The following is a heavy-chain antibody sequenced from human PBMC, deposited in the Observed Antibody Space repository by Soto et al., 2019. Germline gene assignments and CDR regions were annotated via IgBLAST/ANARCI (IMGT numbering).Heavy chain of an antibody. CDR1: GDSISSYY. Sequence: PSETLSLTCTVSGDSISSYYWSWIRQPPGRGLEWIGYIYYSGTTNYNPSLKSRVTMSVDTSKNQFSLKLSSVTAADTAVYYCARGRYDYYYGMDVWGQGTTVTVSS. V-gene: IGHV4-59*12. CDR2: IYYSGTT. D-gene: IGHD3-3*01. J-gene: IGHJ6*02. CDR3: ARGRYDYYYGMDV.